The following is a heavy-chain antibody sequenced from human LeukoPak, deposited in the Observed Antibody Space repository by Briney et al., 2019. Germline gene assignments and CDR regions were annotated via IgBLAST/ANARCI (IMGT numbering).Heavy chain of an antibody. Sequence: PSETLSLTCTVSGYSISSGYYWGWIRQPPGKGLEWIGSIYHSGSTYYNPSLKSRVTISVDTSKNQFSLKLTSVTAADTAAYYCASYTDAFDIWGQGTMVTVSS. CDR3: ASYTDAFDI. V-gene: IGHV4-38-2*02. J-gene: IGHJ3*02. D-gene: IGHD3-16*01. CDR1: GYSISSGYY. CDR2: IYHSGST.